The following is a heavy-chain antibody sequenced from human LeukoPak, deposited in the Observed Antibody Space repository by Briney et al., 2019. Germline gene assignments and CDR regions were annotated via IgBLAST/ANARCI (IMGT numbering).Heavy chain of an antibody. V-gene: IGHV1-18*01. CDR1: GGTFSSYA. J-gene: IGHJ3*02. Sequence: ASVKVSCKASGGTFSSYAISWVRQAPGQGLEWMGWISAYNGNTNYAQKLQGRVTMTTDTSTGTAYMELRSLRSDDTAVYYCARDIGRPDAFDIWGQGTMVTVSS. CDR3: ARDIGRPDAFDI. CDR2: ISAYNGNT. D-gene: IGHD1-26*01.